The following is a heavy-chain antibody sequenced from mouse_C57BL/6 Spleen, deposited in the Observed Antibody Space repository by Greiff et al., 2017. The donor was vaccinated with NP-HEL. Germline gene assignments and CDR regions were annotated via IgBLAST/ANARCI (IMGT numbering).Heavy chain of an antibody. CDR1: GFSLCTSGMG. CDR3: ARRADITKGFAY. V-gene: IGHV8-12*01. J-gene: IGHJ3*01. Sequence: QVTLKVSGPGILQSSQTLSLTCSFSGFSLCTSGMGVSWIRQPSGKGLEWLAHIYWDDDKRYNPSLKSRLTIPKDTSRNQVFLKITSVDTADTATYYCARRADITKGFAYWGQGTLVTVSA. D-gene: IGHD1-2*01. CDR2: IYWDDDK.